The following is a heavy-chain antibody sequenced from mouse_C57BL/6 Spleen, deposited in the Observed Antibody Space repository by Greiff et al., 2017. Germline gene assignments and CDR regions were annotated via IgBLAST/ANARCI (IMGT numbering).Heavy chain of an antibody. CDR3: ARGGWSTRGFDY. Sequence: VQLQQSGAELVKPGASVKISCKASGYAFSSYWMNWVKQRPGKGLEWIGQIYPGDGDTNYNGKFKGKATLTADKSSSTAYMQLSSLTSEDSAVYFCARGGWSTRGFDYWGQGTTLTVSS. CDR1: GYAFSSYW. CDR2: IYPGDGDT. J-gene: IGHJ2*01. D-gene: IGHD2-3*01. V-gene: IGHV1-80*01.